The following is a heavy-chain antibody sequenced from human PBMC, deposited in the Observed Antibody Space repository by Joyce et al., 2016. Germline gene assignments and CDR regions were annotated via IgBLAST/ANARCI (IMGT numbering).Heavy chain of an antibody. V-gene: IGHV1-18*01. CDR1: GYTFNTFG. D-gene: IGHD5-12*01. J-gene: IGHJ4*02. Sequence: QVLLVQSGTEVKKPGASVKVSCTTSGYTFNTFGISWGRQAPGQGLEGMGWISRHRENTNYAHEFQDRLTLTTDRSTSTAYMELRSFGSDDTAVYFCARDLEYSGYGDYWGQGSLVTVSS. CDR2: ISRHRENT. CDR3: ARDLEYSGYGDY.